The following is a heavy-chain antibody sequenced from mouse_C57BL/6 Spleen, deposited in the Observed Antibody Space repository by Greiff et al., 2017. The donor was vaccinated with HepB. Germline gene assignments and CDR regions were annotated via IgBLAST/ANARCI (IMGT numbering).Heavy chain of an antibody. V-gene: IGHV1-59*01. Sequence: VQLQQPGAELVRPGTSVKLSCKASGYTFTSYWMHWVKQRPGQGLEWIGVIDPSVSYTNYNQKFKGKATLTVDTSSSTAYMQLSSLTSEDSAVYYCARGDSSGFPFAYWGQGTLVTVSA. J-gene: IGHJ3*01. CDR3: ARGDSSGFPFAY. CDR2: IDPSVSYT. CDR1: GYTFTSYW. D-gene: IGHD3-2*02.